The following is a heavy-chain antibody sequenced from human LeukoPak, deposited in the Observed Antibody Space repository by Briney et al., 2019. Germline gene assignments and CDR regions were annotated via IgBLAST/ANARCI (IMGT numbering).Heavy chain of an antibody. CDR3: VRSLQKFGTRDY. CDR1: EFIFGAYW. CDR2: INQDGGET. J-gene: IGHJ4*02. D-gene: IGHD3-10*01. V-gene: IGHV3-7*01. Sequence: GGSLRLSCAGSEFIFGAYWMTWVRQAPGKGLEWVAHINQDGGETYYMDSVKGRFTISRDNAKKSVFLQMNSLTAEDTALYYCVRSLQKFGTRDYWGQGTLVTVSS.